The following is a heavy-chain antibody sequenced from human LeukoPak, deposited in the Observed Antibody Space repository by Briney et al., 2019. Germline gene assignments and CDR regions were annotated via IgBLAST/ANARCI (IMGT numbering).Heavy chain of an antibody. Sequence: SETLSLTCTVSSGSMNSYYWGWVRQPAGRGLEWIGRIYTTGKTDYDPSLKSRLTMSVDTSKRQFSLNLRTVSAADTAIYYCARHGYTASHYFLDYWSQGTLVTVSS. D-gene: IGHD3-16*01. V-gene: IGHV4-4*07. CDR3: ARHGYTASHYFLDY. CDR1: SGSMNSYY. J-gene: IGHJ4*02. CDR2: IYTTGKT.